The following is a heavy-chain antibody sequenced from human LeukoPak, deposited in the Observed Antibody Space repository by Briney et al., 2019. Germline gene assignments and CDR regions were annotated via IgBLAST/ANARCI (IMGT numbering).Heavy chain of an antibody. D-gene: IGHD3-10*01. J-gene: IGHJ5*02. Sequence: KPSHTLSLTCTVSGGSMSSGGYYWSWIRQPPGKGLEWIGYIYHSGSTYYNPSLKSRVTISVDRSKNQFSLKLSSVTAADTAVYYCATLWFGELSGWFDPWGQGTLVTVSS. CDR2: IYHSGST. CDR3: ATLWFGELSGWFDP. CDR1: GGSMSSGGYY. V-gene: IGHV4-30-2*01.